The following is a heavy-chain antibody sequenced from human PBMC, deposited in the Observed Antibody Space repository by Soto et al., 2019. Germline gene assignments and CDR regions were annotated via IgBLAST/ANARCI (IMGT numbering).Heavy chain of an antibody. CDR3: ATSRINMIRGVFYYGLDV. CDR1: GYSFTKYD. J-gene: IGHJ6*02. CDR2: VNQISGNT. Sequence: QEQLEQSGAEVKKPGASVKVSCKASGYSFTKYDFNWVRQATGQGLEWLGWVNQISGNTENAQNFQGRVTLTVNTSTSTAFMELSSLRSGDTAIYYCATSRINMIRGVFYYGLDVWGHGTTVTVSS. V-gene: IGHV1-8*01. D-gene: IGHD3-10*01.